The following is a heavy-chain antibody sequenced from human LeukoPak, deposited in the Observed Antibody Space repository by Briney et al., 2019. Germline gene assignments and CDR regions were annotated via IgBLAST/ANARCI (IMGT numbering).Heavy chain of an antibody. D-gene: IGHD4-23*01. V-gene: IGHV3-23*01. Sequence: GGSLRLSCAASGFTFSSYWMHWVRQAPGKGLEWVSGIGSDSRAHYADSVEGRFTISRDNSKNMLYLQMNNLRAEDTAVYYCAKDILRWSFDYWGQGTLVTVSS. CDR2: IGSDSRA. J-gene: IGHJ4*02. CDR1: GFTFSSYW. CDR3: AKDILRWSFDY.